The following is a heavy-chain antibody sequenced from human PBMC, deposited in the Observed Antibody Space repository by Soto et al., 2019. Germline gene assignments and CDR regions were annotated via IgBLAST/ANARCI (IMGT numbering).Heavy chain of an antibody. CDR1: GFTFSSYA. J-gene: IGHJ4*02. D-gene: IGHD2-2*01. Sequence: QVQLVESGGGVVQPGRSLRLSCAASGFTFSSYAMHWVRQAPGKGLEWVAVISYDGSNKYYADSVKGRFTISRDNSKNTLYLQMNSLRAEDTAVYYCARDFLVVVPAAMGWFDYWGQGTLVNVSS. CDR3: ARDFLVVVPAAMGWFDY. CDR2: ISYDGSNK. V-gene: IGHV3-30-3*01.